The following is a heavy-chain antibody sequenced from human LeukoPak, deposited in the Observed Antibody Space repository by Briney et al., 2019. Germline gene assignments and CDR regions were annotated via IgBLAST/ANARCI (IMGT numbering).Heavy chain of an antibody. CDR1: GDSISTYY. Sequence: SETLSLTCTVSGDSISTYYWSWIRQPPGKGLEWIGYIYYSGITKYNPSLKSRVNISVDTAKNQFSLKLSSVTAADTAVYYCARDLGYGDPFDCWGQGTLVTVSS. CDR3: ARDLGYGDPFDC. CDR2: IYYSGIT. V-gene: IGHV4-59*01. J-gene: IGHJ4*02. D-gene: IGHD4-17*01.